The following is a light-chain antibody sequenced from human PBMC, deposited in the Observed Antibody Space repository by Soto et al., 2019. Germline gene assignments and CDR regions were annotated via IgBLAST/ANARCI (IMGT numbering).Light chain of an antibody. CDR3: QQYGDSLSIT. V-gene: IGKV3-20*01. CDR1: QSISGNY. Sequence: EIVLTQSPGTLSLSPGERVTLSCRSSQSISGNYLAWYPHKPGQAPRLLLSGTYARATGIPHRFSGSGSATAFSLPTRRLEPEDLAVYYCQQYGDSLSITLGQGTRLEI. CDR2: GTY. J-gene: IGKJ5*01.